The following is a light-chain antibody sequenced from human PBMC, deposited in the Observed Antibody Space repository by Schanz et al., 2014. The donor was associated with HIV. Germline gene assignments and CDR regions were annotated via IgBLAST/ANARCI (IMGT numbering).Light chain of an antibody. Sequence: QSVLTQPASVSGSPGQSITISCTGTSSDVGNYNLVSWYQQHPGKAPKLLVYEGSRRPSGVSSRFSGSKSGNTASLTISGLQAEDEADYYCSSYAATSNVLFGGGTKLTVL. CDR1: SSDVGNYNL. V-gene: IGLV2-14*02. CDR3: SSYAATSNVL. CDR2: EGS. J-gene: IGLJ3*02.